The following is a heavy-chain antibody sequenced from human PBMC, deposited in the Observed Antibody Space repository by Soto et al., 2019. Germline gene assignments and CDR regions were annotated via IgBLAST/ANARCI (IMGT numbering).Heavy chain of an antibody. CDR1: GFTFSSYS. D-gene: IGHD3-22*01. J-gene: IGHJ4*02. CDR3: ARDITPVSSCYYLYY. Sequence: GGSLRLSCAASGFTFSSYSMNWVRQAPGKGLEWVSYISSSSSTIYYADSVKGRFTISRDNAKNSLYLQMNSLRDEDTAVYYCARDITPVSSCYYLYYWGQGTLVTVSS. V-gene: IGHV3-48*02. CDR2: ISSSSSTI.